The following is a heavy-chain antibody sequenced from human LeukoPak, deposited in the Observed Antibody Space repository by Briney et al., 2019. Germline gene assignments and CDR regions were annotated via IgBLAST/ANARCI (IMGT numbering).Heavy chain of an antibody. CDR1: GFTVSSNY. J-gene: IGHJ4*02. D-gene: IGHD3-22*01. Sequence: GGSLRLSCAASGFTVSSNYMSWVRQAPGKGLEWVSVIYSGGSTYYADSVKGRFTISRDNSKNTLYLQMNSLRAEDTAVYYCAKKGYYDGSGYYMYYFDHWGQGTLVTVS. CDR3: AKKGYYDGSGYYMYYFDH. CDR2: IYSGGST. V-gene: IGHV3-66*01.